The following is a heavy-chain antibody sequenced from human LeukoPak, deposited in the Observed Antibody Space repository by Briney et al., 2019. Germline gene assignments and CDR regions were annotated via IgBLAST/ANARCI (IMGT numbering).Heavy chain of an antibody. J-gene: IGHJ6*03. CDR3: ARERSGYGILTGYYSYHYMDV. Sequence: SETLSLTCTVSGGSISSGSYYWSWIRQPAGKGLEWIGRIYTSGSTNYNPSLKSRVTISVDTSKNQFSLKLSSVTAADTAVYYCARERSGYGILTGYYSYHYMDVWGKGTTVTISS. V-gene: IGHV4-61*02. CDR2: IYTSGST. D-gene: IGHD3-9*01. CDR1: GGSISSGSYY.